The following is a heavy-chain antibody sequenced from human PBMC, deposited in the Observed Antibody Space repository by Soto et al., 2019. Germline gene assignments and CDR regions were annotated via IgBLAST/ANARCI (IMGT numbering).Heavy chain of an antibody. J-gene: IGHJ5*02. D-gene: IGHD3-3*01. CDR2: ISSSGSTI. CDR1: GFTFSDYY. CDR3: ARAVRFLEWYPHGHINWFDP. V-gene: IGHV3-11*01. Sequence: GGSLRLSCAASGFTFSDYYMSWIRQAPGKGLEWVSYISSSGSTIYYADSVKGRFTISRDNAKNSLYLQMNSLRAEDTAVYYFARAVRFLEWYPHGHINWFDPWGQGTLVTVSS.